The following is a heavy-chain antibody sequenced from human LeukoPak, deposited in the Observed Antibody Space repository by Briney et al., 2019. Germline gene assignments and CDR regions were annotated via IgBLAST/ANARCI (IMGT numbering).Heavy chain of an antibody. Sequence: GGSLRLSCAASGFTFSTYVMSWVRQAPGKGLEWVSAISGSGGSTYYADSVKGRFTISRDNSKNTLYLQMNSLKTEDTAMYYCTREGSGWYTDYWGQGTLVTVSS. V-gene: IGHV3-23*01. CDR3: TREGSGWYTDY. CDR1: GFTFSTYV. J-gene: IGHJ4*02. D-gene: IGHD6-19*01. CDR2: ISGSGGST.